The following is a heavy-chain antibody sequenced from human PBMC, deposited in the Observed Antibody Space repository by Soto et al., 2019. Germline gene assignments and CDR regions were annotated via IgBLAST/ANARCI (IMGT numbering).Heavy chain of an antibody. D-gene: IGHD2-8*01. CDR3: AREPGRYCTNGVCYTTDYYYYGMDV. J-gene: IGHJ6*02. Sequence: SVKVSCKASGGTFSSYAISWVRQAPGQGLEWVGGIIPIFGTANYAQKFQGRVTITADESTSTAYMELSSLRSEDTAVYYCAREPGRYCTNGVCYTTDYYYYGMDVWGQGTTVTVSS. CDR1: GGTFSSYA. CDR2: IIPIFGTA. V-gene: IGHV1-69*13.